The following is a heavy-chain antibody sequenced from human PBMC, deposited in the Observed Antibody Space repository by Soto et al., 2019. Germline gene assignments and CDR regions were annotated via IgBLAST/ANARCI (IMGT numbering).Heavy chain of an antibody. CDR3: AKELHSSGWYLXXXSXFDY. V-gene: IGHV3-23*01. Sequence: PGGSLRLSCAASGFTFSSYAMSWVRQAPGKGLEWVSAISGSGGSTYYADSVKGRFTISRDNSKNTLYLQMNSLRAEDTAVYYCAKELHSSGWYLXXXSXFDYWGQGTLVTXSS. CDR1: GFTFSSYA. J-gene: IGHJ4*02. D-gene: IGHD6-19*01. CDR2: ISGSGGST.